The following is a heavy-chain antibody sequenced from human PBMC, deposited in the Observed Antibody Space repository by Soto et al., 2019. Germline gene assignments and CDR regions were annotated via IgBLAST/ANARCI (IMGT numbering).Heavy chain of an antibody. CDR3: ARGEPAAQAGMDV. V-gene: IGHV4-34*01. Sequence: SETLSLTCAVYGESFSAYYWNWIRQPPGKGLEWIGGINDGGSTNYNPSLKSRVTISVDTSKNQFSLKLSSVTAADTAVYYCARGEPAAQAGMDVWGQGTTVTVSS. CDR1: GESFSAYY. CDR2: INDGGST. J-gene: IGHJ6*02.